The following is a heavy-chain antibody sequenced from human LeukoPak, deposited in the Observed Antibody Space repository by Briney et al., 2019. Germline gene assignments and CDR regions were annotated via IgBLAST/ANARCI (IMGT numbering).Heavy chain of an antibody. J-gene: IGHJ4*02. V-gene: IGHV3-30*02. CDR2: IRYDGSNK. Sequence: GGSLRLSCAASGFTFSSYGMHWVRQAPGKGLEWLAFIRYDGSNKYYADSVKGRFTISRDNSKNTLYVQVNILKAEDTAVYYCAKPHFDGWGQGTLVTVSS. CDR3: AKPHFDG. CDR1: GFTFSSYG.